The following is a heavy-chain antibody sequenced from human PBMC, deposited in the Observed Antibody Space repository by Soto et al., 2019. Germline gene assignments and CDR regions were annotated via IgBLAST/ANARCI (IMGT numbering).Heavy chain of an antibody. J-gene: IGHJ6*02. CDR3: SMVTDYYYYGMDV. CDR2: IIPIFGTA. CDR1: GGTFSSYA. D-gene: IGHD5-18*01. V-gene: IGHV1-69*13. Sequence: SVKVSCKASGGTFSSYAISWVRQAPGQGLEWMGGIIPIFGTANYAQKFQGRVTITADESTSTSYMELSSLRSEDTAVYYCSMVTDYYYYGMDVWGQGTTVTVSS.